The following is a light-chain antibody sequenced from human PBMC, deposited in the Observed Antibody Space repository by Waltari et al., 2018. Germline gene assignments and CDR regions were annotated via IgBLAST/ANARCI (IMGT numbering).Light chain of an antibody. V-gene: IGLV3-10*01. CDR1: ALPKKY. CDR2: EDS. Sequence: SYELTQPPSVAVSPGQTARLPCSGDALPKKYAYWYQQKSGQAHVLVSYEDSKRPSGIPERCYGSSSGTMATLTISGAQVEDEADYYCYSTDSSGKQVFGGGTKLTVL. J-gene: IGLJ2*01. CDR3: YSTDSSGKQV.